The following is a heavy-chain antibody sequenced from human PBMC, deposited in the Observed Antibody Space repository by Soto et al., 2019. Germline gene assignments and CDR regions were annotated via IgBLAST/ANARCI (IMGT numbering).Heavy chain of an antibody. V-gene: IGHV4-31*03. CDR2: IYYSGST. CDR1: GGSISSGGYY. Sequence: PSETLSLTCTVSGGSISSGGYYWSWIRQHPGKGLEWIGYIYYSGSTYYNPSLKSRVTISVDTSKNQFSLKLSSVTAADTAVYYWGRESYAYNGFAPGGQGTLATV. CDR3: GRESYAYNGFAP. J-gene: IGHJ5*02. D-gene: IGHD2-2*01.